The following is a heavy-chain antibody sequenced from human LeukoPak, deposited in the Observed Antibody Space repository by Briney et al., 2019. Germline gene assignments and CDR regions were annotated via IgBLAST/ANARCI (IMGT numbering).Heavy chain of an antibody. Sequence: GGSLRLSCAASGFTVSSNYMSWVRQAPGKGLEWVSGISWNSGSIGYADSVKGRFTISRDNAKNSLYLQMNSLRAEDTALYYCAKDTTGYAQDYYGMDVWGQGTTVTVSS. CDR2: ISWNSGSI. CDR3: AKDTTGYAQDYYGMDV. D-gene: IGHD3-9*01. V-gene: IGHV3-9*01. CDR1: GFTVSSNY. J-gene: IGHJ6*02.